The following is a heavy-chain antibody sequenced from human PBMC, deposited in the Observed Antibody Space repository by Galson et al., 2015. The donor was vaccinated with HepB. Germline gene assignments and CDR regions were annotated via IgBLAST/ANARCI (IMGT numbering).Heavy chain of an antibody. Sequence: ETLSLTCAVSGGSISSSNWWSWVRQPPGKGLEWIGEIYHSGSTNYNPSLKSRVTISVDKSKNQFSLKLSSVTAADTAVYYCAIRGAYCSSTSCYIRAFDIWGQGTMVTVSS. CDR1: GGSISSSNW. CDR2: IYHSGST. V-gene: IGHV4-4*02. J-gene: IGHJ3*02. D-gene: IGHD2-2*02. CDR3: AIRGAYCSSTSCYIRAFDI.